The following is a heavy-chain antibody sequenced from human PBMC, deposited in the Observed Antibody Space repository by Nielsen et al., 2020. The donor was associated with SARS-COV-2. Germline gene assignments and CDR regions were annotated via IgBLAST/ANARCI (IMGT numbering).Heavy chain of an antibody. CDR2: FYRSGSSA. Sequence: GESLKISCAASGFTFSNFGMTWVRQAPGKGLEWLSSFYRSGSSADYAPSVRGRFTISRDDSKNTLYLQMNSLRAEDTAVYYCARDEWLGQDYWGQGTLVTVSS. CDR3: ARDEWLGQDY. V-gene: IGHV3-23*03. CDR1: GFTFSNFG. D-gene: IGHD6-19*01. J-gene: IGHJ4*02.